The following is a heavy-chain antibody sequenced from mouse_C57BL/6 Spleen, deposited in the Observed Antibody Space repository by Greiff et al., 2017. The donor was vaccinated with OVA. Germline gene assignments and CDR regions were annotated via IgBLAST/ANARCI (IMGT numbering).Heavy chain of an antibody. CDR1: GYTFTDYY. CDR3: ARSYYVAMDY. J-gene: IGHJ4*01. CDR2: IGPGSGKT. D-gene: IGHD1-1*01. Sequence: VQLQQSGAELVKPGTSVKISCKAYGYTFTDYYINWVKQRPGQGLEWIGKIGPGSGKTYYNEKFKGKATLTAYKSSSTAYLQLSSLTSEDSAVYFCARSYYVAMDYWGQGTSVTVSS. V-gene: IGHV1-77*01.